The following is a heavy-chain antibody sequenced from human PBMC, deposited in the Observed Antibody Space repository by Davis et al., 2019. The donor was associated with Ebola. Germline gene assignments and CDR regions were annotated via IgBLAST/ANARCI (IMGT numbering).Heavy chain of an antibody. CDR3: ARADRPGIAAALDY. CDR2: INSDGSST. J-gene: IGHJ4*02. Sequence: GESLKISCAASGFTFSSYWMHWVRQAPGKGLVWVSRINSDGSSTSYADSVKGRFTISRDNAKNTLYLQMNSLRAEDTAVYYCARADRPGIAAALDYWGQGTLVTVSS. D-gene: IGHD6-13*01. V-gene: IGHV3-74*01. CDR1: GFTFSSYW.